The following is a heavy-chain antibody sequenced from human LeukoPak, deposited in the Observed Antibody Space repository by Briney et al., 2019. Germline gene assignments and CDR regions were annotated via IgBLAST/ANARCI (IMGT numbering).Heavy chain of an antibody. V-gene: IGHV3-74*01. D-gene: IGHD2-15*01. CDR3: VRDQDSGPDY. J-gene: IGHJ4*02. CDR1: GFSLSNNW. Sequence: PGGSLRLSCVASGFSLSNNWMHWVRHAPEKGRVWIAFDTTDGSRTAYADSVKGRFTISRDNAKNTLYLQMNGLRDEDTAVYYCVRDQDSGPDYWGQGTLVTVSS. CDR2: DTTDGSRT.